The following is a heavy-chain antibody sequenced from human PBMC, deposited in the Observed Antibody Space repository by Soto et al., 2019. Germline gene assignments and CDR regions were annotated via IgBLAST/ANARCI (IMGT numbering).Heavy chain of an antibody. V-gene: IGHV5-51*01. CDR3: ARNYYYGSGSFYRLDY. D-gene: IGHD3-10*01. Sequence: PGESLKISCKASGYSFTSYLIGWVRQMPGKGLEWMGIIYPGDSDTRYSPSFQGQVTISADKSISTAYLQWSSLKASDTAMYYCARNYYYGSGSFYRLDYWGQGTLVTVSS. CDR2: IYPGDSDT. CDR1: GYSFTSYL. J-gene: IGHJ4*02.